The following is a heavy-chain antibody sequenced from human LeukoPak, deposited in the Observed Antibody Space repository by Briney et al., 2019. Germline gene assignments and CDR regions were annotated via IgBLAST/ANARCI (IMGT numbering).Heavy chain of an antibody. CDR2: ISSSSSYI. CDR3: ARVAYSSSSYFDY. D-gene: IGHD6-13*01. Sequence: PGGSLRLSCAASGFTFTSYSMTWVRQAPGKGLEWVSSISSSSSYIYYADSVKGRFNISRDNAKNSLYLQMNSLRAEETAVYYCARVAYSSSSYFDYWGQGTLVTVSS. V-gene: IGHV3-21*01. CDR1: GFTFTSYS. J-gene: IGHJ4*02.